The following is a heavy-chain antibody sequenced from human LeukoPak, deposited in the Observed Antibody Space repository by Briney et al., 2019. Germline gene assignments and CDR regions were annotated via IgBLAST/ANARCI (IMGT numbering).Heavy chain of an antibody. V-gene: IGHV2-5*01. J-gene: IGHJ3*02. Sequence: SGPTLVNPTQTLTLTCTFSGFSLSTSGVGVGWIRQPPGKALEWLALIYWNDDKRYSPSLKSRLTITKDTSKNQVVLTMNNMDPVDTATYYCAHRPIGPFLIAARPYDAFDIWGQGAMVTVSS. CDR2: IYWNDDK. CDR3: AHRPIGPFLIAARPYDAFDI. D-gene: IGHD6-6*01. CDR1: GFSLSTSGVG.